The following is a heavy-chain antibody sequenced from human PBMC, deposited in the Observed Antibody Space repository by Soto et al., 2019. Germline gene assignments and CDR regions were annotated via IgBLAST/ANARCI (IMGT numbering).Heavy chain of an antibody. Sequence: NPSETLSLTCTVSGGSISSGGYYWSWIRQHPGKGLEWIGYIYYSGSTYYNPSLKSRVTISVDTSKNQFSLKLSSVTVADTAFYYCAGGGAIVVATRRSMDVWGKGTTVTV. CDR3: AGGGAIVVATRRSMDV. D-gene: IGHD3-22*01. J-gene: IGHJ6*03. V-gene: IGHV4-31*03. CDR1: GGSISSGGYY. CDR2: IYYSGST.